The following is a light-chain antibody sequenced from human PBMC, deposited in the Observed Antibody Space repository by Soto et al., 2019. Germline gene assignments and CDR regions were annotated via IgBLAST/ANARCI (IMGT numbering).Light chain of an antibody. Sequence: QSALTQPASVSGSPGQSITISCAGTSGYVGAFDYVSWYQHHPGKVPKLMIYDVSDRPSGVSTRFSGSKSANMASLTISGLQADDEADYYCAAYTTSSTLVFGGGTKVTVL. V-gene: IGLV2-14*03. CDR2: DVS. CDR1: SGYVGAFDY. J-gene: IGLJ3*02. CDR3: AAYTTSSTLV.